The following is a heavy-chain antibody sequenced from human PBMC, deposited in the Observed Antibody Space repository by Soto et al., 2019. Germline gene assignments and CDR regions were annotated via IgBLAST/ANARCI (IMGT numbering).Heavy chain of an antibody. Sequence: QVQLQQWGAGLLKPSETLSLTCAVYGGSFSPYFWSWIRQPPGKGLEWIGEINHSGSTNYNPSLTRRATLSVDTAKNQVSLKRTSVTAADTAVYYCARLASGWQYYYFDFWGRGNPVTVSS. CDR1: GGSFSPYF. CDR2: INHSGST. J-gene: IGHJ2*01. CDR3: ARLASGWQYYYFDF. V-gene: IGHV4-34*01. D-gene: IGHD6-19*01.